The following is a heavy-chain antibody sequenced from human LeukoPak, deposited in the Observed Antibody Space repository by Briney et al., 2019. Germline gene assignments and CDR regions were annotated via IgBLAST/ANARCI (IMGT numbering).Heavy chain of an antibody. D-gene: IGHD3-10*01. Sequence: SETLSLTCTVSGGSISSGNYYWSWIRQPAGKGLEWIGRIYTSGSTNYNPSLKSRVTISVDTSKNQFSLKLSSVTAADTAVYYCARVEEGYGSGRRENYFYYYMDVWGKGTTVTISS. V-gene: IGHV4-61*02. CDR1: GGSISSGNYY. J-gene: IGHJ6*03. CDR3: ARVEEGYGSGRRENYFYYYMDV. CDR2: IYTSGST.